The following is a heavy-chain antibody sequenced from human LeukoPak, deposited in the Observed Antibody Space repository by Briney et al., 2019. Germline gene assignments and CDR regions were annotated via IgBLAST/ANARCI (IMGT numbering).Heavy chain of an antibody. J-gene: IGHJ6*02. CDR3: ARVTIVVVPAATHYYYGMDV. D-gene: IGHD2-2*01. CDR2: INHSGST. Sequence: SETLSLTCAVYGGSFSGYYWSWIRQPPGKGLEWIGEINHSGSTNYNPSLKSRVTISVDTSKNQFSLKLSSVTAADTAVYYCARVTIVVVPAATHYYYGMDVWGQGTTVTVSS. CDR1: GGSFSGYY. V-gene: IGHV4-34*01.